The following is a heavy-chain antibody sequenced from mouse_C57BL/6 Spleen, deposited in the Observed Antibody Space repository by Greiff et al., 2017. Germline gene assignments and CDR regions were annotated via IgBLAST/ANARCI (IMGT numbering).Heavy chain of an antibody. CDR3: ARGTMDGTRAMDY. CDR2: IHPTSGST. Sequence: VQLQQPGAELVKPGASVKLSCKASGYTFTSYWMHWVKQRPGQGLEWIGMIHPTSGSTNYNEKFKSKATLTVDTSSSTAYMQLSSLTSEDSAVYYCARGTMDGTRAMDYWGQGTPVTVSA. V-gene: IGHV1-64*01. CDR1: GYTFTSYW. J-gene: IGHJ4*01. D-gene: IGHD1-1*02.